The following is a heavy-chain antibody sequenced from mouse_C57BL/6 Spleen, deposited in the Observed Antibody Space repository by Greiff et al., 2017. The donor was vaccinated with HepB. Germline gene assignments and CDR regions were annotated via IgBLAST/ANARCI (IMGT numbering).Heavy chain of an antibody. CDR1: GFTFSDYY. D-gene: IGHD1-1*01. V-gene: IGHV5-16*01. CDR3: AREGVLRAMDY. Sequence: DVMLVESEGGLVQPGSSMKLSCTASGFTFSDYYMAWVRQVPEKGLEWVANINYDGSSTYYLDSLKSRFIISRDNAKNILYLQMSSLKSEDTATYYCAREGVLRAMDYWGQGTSVTVSS. J-gene: IGHJ4*01. CDR2: INYDGSST.